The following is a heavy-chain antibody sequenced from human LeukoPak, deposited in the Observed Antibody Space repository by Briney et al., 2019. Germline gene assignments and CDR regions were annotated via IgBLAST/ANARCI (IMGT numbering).Heavy chain of an antibody. CDR1: GGSFSGYY. CDR2: INHSGST. D-gene: IGHD2-21*02. CDR3: AGAYCGGDCYSGRTFDI. J-gene: IGHJ3*02. V-gene: IGHV4-34*01. Sequence: PSETLSLTCAVYGGSFSGYYWSWIRQPPGKGLEWIGEINHSGSTNYRPSLKSRVTLSVDKSKNQFSLRLNSVTAADTAVYYCAGAYCGGDCYSGRTFDIWGQGTMVTVSS.